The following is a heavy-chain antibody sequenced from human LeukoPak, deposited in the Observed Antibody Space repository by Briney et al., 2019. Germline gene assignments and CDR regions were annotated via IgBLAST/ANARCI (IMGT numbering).Heavy chain of an antibody. V-gene: IGHV3-30*18. CDR3: AKDGYGSGSYYWFDY. CDR2: ISSDGSNK. J-gene: IGHJ4*02. Sequence: PGGSLRLSCAASGFTFSTHGMHWVRQAPGEGLEWVAVISSDGSNKFYADSVKGRFTISRDNSKNTLYLQMNSLRAEDTALYYCAKDGYGSGSYYWFDYWGQGTLVTVSS. CDR1: GFTFSTHG. D-gene: IGHD3-10*01.